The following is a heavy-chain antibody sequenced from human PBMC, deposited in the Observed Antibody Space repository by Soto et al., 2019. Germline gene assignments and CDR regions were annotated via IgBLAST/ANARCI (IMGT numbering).Heavy chain of an antibody. CDR2: IKSKTYGETT. J-gene: IGHJ4*02. D-gene: IGHD6-19*01. CDR3: IHGSGWYDY. V-gene: IGHV3-15*01. Sequence: EVQLVESGGGLVKPGGSLRLSCAASGFTFSNAWMSWVRQGPGKGLEWVGLIKSKTYGETTDYSAPVKGRFTISRDDSKNTLYLQLNSVKNEDTAVYYCIHGSGWYDYWGQGTLVTVSS. CDR1: GFTFSNAW.